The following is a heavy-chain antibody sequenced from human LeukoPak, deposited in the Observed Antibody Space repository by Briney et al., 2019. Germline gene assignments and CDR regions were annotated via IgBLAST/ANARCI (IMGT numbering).Heavy chain of an antibody. J-gene: IGHJ4*02. Sequence: GGSLRLSCAASGFTFSSYGMHWVRQAPGKGLEWVAFIRYDGSNKYYADSVKGRFTISRDNSKNTLYLQMNSLRAEDTAVYYCAKDARVPGAARPAGYWGQGTLVTVSS. CDR1: GFTFSSYG. CDR2: IRYDGSNK. CDR3: AKDARVPGAARPAGY. V-gene: IGHV3-30*02. D-gene: IGHD6-6*01.